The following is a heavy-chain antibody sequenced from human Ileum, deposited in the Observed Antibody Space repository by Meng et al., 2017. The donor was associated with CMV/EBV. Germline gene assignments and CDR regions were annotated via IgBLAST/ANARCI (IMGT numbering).Heavy chain of an antibody. CDR1: GGSISSSIYY. Sequence: SETLSRTCTVSGGSISSSIYYWGWLRQSPGKGLQWIGSIYYSGNSYYNPSLKSRVTISVDTSKNQFSLNLSSVTAADTAVYYCARGIMEVNRLIGAFDMWGQGTMVTVSS. J-gene: IGHJ3*02. V-gene: IGHV4-39*07. CDR3: ARGIMEVNRLIGAFDM. CDR2: IYYSGNS. D-gene: IGHD2-8*01.